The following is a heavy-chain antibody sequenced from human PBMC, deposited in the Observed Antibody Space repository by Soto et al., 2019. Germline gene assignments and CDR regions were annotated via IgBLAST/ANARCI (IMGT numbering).Heavy chain of an antibody. CDR3: ARMVRGSNIDYYYYMDV. V-gene: IGHV1-18*01. CDR1: GYTFTSHG. CDR2: ISAHNGDT. J-gene: IGHJ6*03. D-gene: IGHD3-10*01. Sequence: QVHLVQSGGEVKKPGASVKVSCKASGYTFTSHGISWVRQAPGHGLEWMGWISAHNGDTNYAQKLQGRVTVTPDTPTNTAYMELRGLRSEDTAVYYCARMVRGSNIDYYYYMDVWGKGTTVTVSS.